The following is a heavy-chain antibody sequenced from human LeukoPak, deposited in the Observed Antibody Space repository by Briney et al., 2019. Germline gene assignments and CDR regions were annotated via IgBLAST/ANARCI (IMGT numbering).Heavy chain of an antibody. Sequence: SQTLSPTCTVSGVSISSYYWSWIRQPPGKGLEWNGYIYYSGSTNYNPSLKSRVTISVDTSKNQFSLKLSSVTAADTAVYYCARLDDYVWGSYRLSLNAFDIWGQGTMVTVSS. CDR2: IYYSGST. D-gene: IGHD3-16*02. CDR3: ARLDDYVWGSYRLSLNAFDI. CDR1: GVSISSYY. J-gene: IGHJ3*02. V-gene: IGHV4-59*08.